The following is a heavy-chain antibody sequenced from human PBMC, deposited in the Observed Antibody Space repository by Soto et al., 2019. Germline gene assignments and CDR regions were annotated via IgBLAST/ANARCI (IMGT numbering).Heavy chain of an antibody. J-gene: IGHJ4*02. CDR3: AKDHMWGGDATSYYFDF. Sequence: EVQLVESGGGLVQPGRSLRLSCTASGFTFDDFAMHWVRQVPGKGLEWVSGISWNSGSIGYADSVKGRFTVSRDNAKNSLYLLMNSLRAEDTALYYCAKDHMWGGDATSYYFDFWGQGTLITVSS. V-gene: IGHV3-9*01. CDR1: GFTFDDFA. CDR2: ISWNSGSI. D-gene: IGHD3-10*01.